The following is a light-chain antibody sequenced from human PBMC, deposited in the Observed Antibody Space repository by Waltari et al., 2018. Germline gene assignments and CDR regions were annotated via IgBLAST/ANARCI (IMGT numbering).Light chain of an antibody. J-gene: IGLJ1*01. Sequence: QSVLTQSPSASGTPGQSVAISCSGGTTNIGNNYVYWYQQLPGTAPKLLIYRDSQRPSGVRDRFSGSKSGTSASLAISGLRSEDEADYYCVTWDDSLGGYYVFGTGTKVTVL. V-gene: IGLV1-47*01. CDR3: VTWDDSLGGYYV. CDR1: TTNIGNNY. CDR2: RDS.